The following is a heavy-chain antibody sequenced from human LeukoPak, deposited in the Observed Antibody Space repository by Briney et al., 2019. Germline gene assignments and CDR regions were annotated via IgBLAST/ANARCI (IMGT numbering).Heavy chain of an antibody. D-gene: IGHD4-17*01. CDR2: IYPGDSET. CDR1: GYRFTNYW. J-gene: IGHJ4*02. Sequence: GESLKISCKGFGYRFTNYWIGWVRQMPGKGLEWMGIIYPGDSETRYSPSFQGQVTISADKSISTAYLQWSSLKASDTAMYYCARPYGDYRTPFDYWGQGTLVTVSS. V-gene: IGHV5-51*01. CDR3: ARPYGDYRTPFDY.